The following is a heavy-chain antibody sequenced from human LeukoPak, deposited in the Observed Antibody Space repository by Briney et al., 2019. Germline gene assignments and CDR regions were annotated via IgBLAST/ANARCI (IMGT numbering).Heavy chain of an antibody. CDR3: ARLIRYFDWFPFDY. CDR2: IRYSGST. Sequence: KTSETLSLTCSVSGGSISSSRYYWDWIRQPPGKGLEWIGNIRYSGSTYYNPSLKSRVTMSVDTSKNQFSLKLSSVTATDTAVYYCARLIRYFDWFPFDYWGQGTLVTVSS. CDR1: GGSISSSRYY. V-gene: IGHV4-39*01. J-gene: IGHJ4*02. D-gene: IGHD3-9*01.